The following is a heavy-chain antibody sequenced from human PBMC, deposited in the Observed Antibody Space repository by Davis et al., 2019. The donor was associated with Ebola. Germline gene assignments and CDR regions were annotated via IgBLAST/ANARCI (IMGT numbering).Heavy chain of an antibody. D-gene: IGHD5-18*01. CDR1: GFTFSSYS. CDR2: IHSSGSPV. J-gene: IGHJ6*02. V-gene: IGHV3-48*01. Sequence: GESLKISCVASGFTFSSYSFNLVRQAPGKGLEWVSYIHSSGSPVYYANSVKGRFTISRENAKNSLYLQMNSLRAGDTAVYYCARRRGYSYGPDYYYYYGMDVWGQGTTVTVSS. CDR3: ARRRGYSYGPDYYYYYGMDV.